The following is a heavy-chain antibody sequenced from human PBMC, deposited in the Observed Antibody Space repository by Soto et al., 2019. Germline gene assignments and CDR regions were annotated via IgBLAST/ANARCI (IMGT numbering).Heavy chain of an antibody. CDR3: ARILSEEVGALHY. Sequence: QVQLVQSGAEVKKPGASVKVSCKASGYTFTGYHMHWVRQAPGQGLEWMGWIHPNSGGRSYAQKFQGRVTMTRDTSISTAYMELTRLRSDDTAVYYCARILSEEVGALHYWGQGTLVTVSS. J-gene: IGHJ4*02. D-gene: IGHD1-26*01. CDR1: GYTFTGYH. CDR2: IHPNSGGR. V-gene: IGHV1-2*02.